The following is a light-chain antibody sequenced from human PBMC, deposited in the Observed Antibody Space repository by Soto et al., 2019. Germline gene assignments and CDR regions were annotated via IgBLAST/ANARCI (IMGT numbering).Light chain of an antibody. CDR2: KAT. V-gene: IGKV1-5*03. CDR3: RQYDNQPWT. Sequence: DIQMTQSPSTLSASVGDRVTITCRASQSISDWLAWYQQRPGKAPKLLIFKATTLETGVPSRLNGSAFGTEFTRPISSLGPDDIATYYCRQYDNQPWTFGQGTKVELK. J-gene: IGKJ1*01. CDR1: QSISDW.